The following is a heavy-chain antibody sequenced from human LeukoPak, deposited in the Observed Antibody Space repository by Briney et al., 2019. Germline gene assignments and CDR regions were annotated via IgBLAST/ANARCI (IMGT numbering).Heavy chain of an antibody. CDR1: GYTFTSYG. V-gene: IGHV1-18*01. CDR2: ISAYNGNT. D-gene: IGHD3-3*01. Sequence: ASVKVSCKASGYTFTSYGICWVRQAPGQGLEWMGWISAYNGNTNYAQKLQGRVTMTTDTSTSTAYMELRSLRSDDTAVYYCAREYDFWSGHGFDYWGQGTLVTVSS. J-gene: IGHJ4*02. CDR3: AREYDFWSGHGFDY.